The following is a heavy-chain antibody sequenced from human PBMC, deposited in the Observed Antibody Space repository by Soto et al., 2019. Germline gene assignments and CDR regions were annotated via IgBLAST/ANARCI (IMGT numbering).Heavy chain of an antibody. D-gene: IGHD3-22*01. Sequence: SETLSVTCTVSGGSIISYYWSWIRQPPGKGLEWIGYIYYSGSTNYNPSLKSRVTISVDTSKNQFSLKLSSVTAADTAVYYCARASGDYYDSSGYYPYYFDYWGQGTLVTVSS. CDR3: ARASGDYYDSSGYYPYYFDY. CDR1: GGSIISYY. CDR2: IYYSGST. V-gene: IGHV4-59*01. J-gene: IGHJ4*02.